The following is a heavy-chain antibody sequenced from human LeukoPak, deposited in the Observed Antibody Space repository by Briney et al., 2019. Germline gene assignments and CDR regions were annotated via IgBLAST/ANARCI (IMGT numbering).Heavy chain of an antibody. CDR2: INRNGGST. V-gene: IGHV3-20*04. CDR1: GFMFDDYG. D-gene: IGHD5-24*01. CDR3: ARHNFRNGYNRPFDY. J-gene: IGHJ4*02. Sequence: PGGSLRLSCAASGFMFDDYGMSWVRQAPGKGLEWVSGINRNGGSTGYADSVKGRFTISRDNAKNSLYLQMNSLRDEDTALYYCARHNFRNGYNRPFDYWGQGTLVTVSS.